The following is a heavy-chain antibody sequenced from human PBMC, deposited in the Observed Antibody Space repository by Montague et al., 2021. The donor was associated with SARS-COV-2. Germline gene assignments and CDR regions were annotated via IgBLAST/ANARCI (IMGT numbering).Heavy chain of an antibody. CDR2: IYYNGST. D-gene: IGHD6-19*01. CDR3: ARGADRYYFYGMDV. J-gene: IGHJ6*02. CDR1: GVSISSGAYY. V-gene: IGHV4-31*03. Sequence: TLSLTCSVSGVSISSGAYYWSWIRQHPGKGLEWIGYIYYNGSTYYNPSLKSRVTIAVDTSKNHFSLKLSSVTTADTAVYYCARGADRYYFYGMDVWGQGTTVTVSS.